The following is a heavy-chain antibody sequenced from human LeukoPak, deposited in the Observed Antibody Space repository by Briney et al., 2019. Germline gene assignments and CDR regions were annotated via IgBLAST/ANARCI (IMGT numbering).Heavy chain of an antibody. D-gene: IGHD3-10*01. CDR3: ARDSINYYGSGSYQRYYYYYGMDV. J-gene: IGHJ6*02. Sequence: GGSLRLSCAVSGFTLTNHGVSWVRQAPGKGLEWVSIITGIGGKYYGDSVKGRFVLSRDNSKNTLYLQMNSLRAEDTAVYYCARDSINYYGSGSYQRYYYYYGMDVWGQGTTVTVSS. CDR1: GFTLTNHG. V-gene: IGHV3-23*01. CDR2: ITGIGGK.